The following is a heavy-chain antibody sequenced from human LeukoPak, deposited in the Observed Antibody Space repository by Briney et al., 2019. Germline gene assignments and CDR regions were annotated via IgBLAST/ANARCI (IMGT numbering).Heavy chain of an antibody. CDR1: GFTFSSYG. D-gene: IGHD3-22*01. J-gene: IGHJ4*02. CDR3: ARDLPADYYDSSGYCDY. V-gene: IGHV3-33*01. CDR2: IWYDGSNK. Sequence: HPGGSLRLSCAASGFTFSSYGMHWVRQAPGKGLEWVAVIWYDGSNKYYADSVKGRFTISRDNSKNTLYLQMNSLRAEDTAVYYCARDLPADYYDSSGYCDYWGQGTLVTVSS.